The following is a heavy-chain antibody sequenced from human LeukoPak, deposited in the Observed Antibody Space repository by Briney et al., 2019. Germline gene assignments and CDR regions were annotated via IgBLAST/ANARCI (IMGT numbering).Heavy chain of an antibody. V-gene: IGHV3-23*01. D-gene: IGHD6-19*01. Sequence: GGSLRLSCAAFGFTFSSYAMSWVRQAPGKGLEWVSAISGSGGSTYYADSVKGRFTISRDNSKNTLYLQMNSLRAEDTAVYYCAKGSSGWYWYYFDYWGQGTLVTVSS. CDR2: ISGSGGST. J-gene: IGHJ4*02. CDR3: AKGSSGWYWYYFDY. CDR1: GFTFSSYA.